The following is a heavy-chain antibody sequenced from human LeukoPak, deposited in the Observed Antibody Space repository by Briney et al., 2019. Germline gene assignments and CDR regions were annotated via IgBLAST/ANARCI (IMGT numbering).Heavy chain of an antibody. CDR2: INQDSSEK. Sequence: GGSLRLSCAASGFTLSNYWMSWVRQAPGKGLEWVANINQDSSEKYYVDSVKGRFAISRDNAKNSLYLQLNTLRPEDTAVYYCVQGWRDNWGQGTLVTVSS. V-gene: IGHV3-7*01. CDR1: GFTLSNYW. D-gene: IGHD2-15*01. J-gene: IGHJ4*02. CDR3: VQGWRDN.